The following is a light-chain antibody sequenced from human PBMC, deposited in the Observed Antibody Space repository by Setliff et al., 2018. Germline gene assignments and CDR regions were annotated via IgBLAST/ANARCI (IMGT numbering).Light chain of an antibody. Sequence: QSALTQPAAVSGSPGQSITISCAGTNSDVGSYDFVSWYQQYPGKAPKLIIYDVSSRPSGVSNRFSGSKAGNTASLTISGLQAEDEADYYCSAYTSSSTYVFGIGTKVTVL. CDR3: SAYTSSSTYV. CDR2: DVS. V-gene: IGLV2-14*01. CDR1: NSDVGSYDF. J-gene: IGLJ1*01.